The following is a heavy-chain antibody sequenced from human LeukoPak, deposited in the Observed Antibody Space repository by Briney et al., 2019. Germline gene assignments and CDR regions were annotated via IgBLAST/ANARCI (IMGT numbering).Heavy chain of an antibody. CDR2: IRFDGSNH. CDR3: AKEWYVGSPPDS. D-gene: IGHD3-10*01. J-gene: IGHJ4*02. Sequence: GGSLRLSCAASGFTFSSYGMHWVRQAPGKGLEWVASIRFDGSNHNYVDSVKGRFTISRDNTKNTLYLQMNSLRPEDTALYYCAKEWYVGSPPDSWGQGTQVTVSS. V-gene: IGHV3-30*02. CDR1: GFTFSSYG.